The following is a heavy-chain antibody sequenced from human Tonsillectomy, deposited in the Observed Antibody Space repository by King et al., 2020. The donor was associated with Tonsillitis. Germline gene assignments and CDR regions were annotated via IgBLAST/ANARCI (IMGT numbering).Heavy chain of an antibody. CDR1: GFTFSSYW. J-gene: IGHJ4*02. Sequence: VQLVESGGGLVQPGGSLRLSCAVSGFTFSSYWMSWVRQAPGKGLEWVANIKQDGSEKYYVDSVKGRFTISRDNAKNSLYLQMNSLRAEDTAVYYCARDRGTYYDFWSGYSNWGQGTLVTVSS. D-gene: IGHD3-3*01. CDR3: ARDRGTYYDFWSGYSN. V-gene: IGHV3-7*03. CDR2: IKQDGSEK.